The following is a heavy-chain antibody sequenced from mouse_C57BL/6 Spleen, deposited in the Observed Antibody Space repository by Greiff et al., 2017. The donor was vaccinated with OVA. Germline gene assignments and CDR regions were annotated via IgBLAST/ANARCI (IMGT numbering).Heavy chain of an antibody. V-gene: IGHV2-2*01. CDR3: ARAELGQGGYFDY. D-gene: IGHD4-1*01. CDR2: IWSGGST. CDR1: GFSLTSYG. Sequence: VKLMESGPGLVQPSQSLSITCTVSGFSLTSYGVHWVRQSPGKGLEWLGVIWSGGSTAYNAAFKSRLSISKDNSKSQVFFKMNSLQADDTAIYYCARAELGQGGYFDYWGQGTTLTVSS. J-gene: IGHJ2*01.